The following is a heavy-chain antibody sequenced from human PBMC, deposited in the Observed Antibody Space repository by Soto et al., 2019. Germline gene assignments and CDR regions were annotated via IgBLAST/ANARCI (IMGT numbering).Heavy chain of an antibody. Sequence: DVQLVESGGGLVQPGRSLRLSCAASGFKFSDYWMSWVRQAPGKGLEWVGNIKHDTSEAHYADSVKGRFTITRDNIKNFLFLQMNGLRSDDTASYYCAGDGLLFSGPYRPSRFDYWGLGTLVTVSS. J-gene: IGHJ4*02. CDR3: AGDGLLFSGPYRPSRFDY. D-gene: IGHD3-16*02. V-gene: IGHV3-7*03. CDR1: GFKFSDYW. CDR2: IKHDTSEA.